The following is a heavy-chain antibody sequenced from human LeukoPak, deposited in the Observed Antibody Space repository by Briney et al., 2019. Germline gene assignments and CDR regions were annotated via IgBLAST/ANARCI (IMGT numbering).Heavy chain of an antibody. CDR2: IYYSGST. CDR3: ARLPIAAVNQPWGAFDI. CDR1: GGSISSYY. V-gene: IGHV4-59*01. Sequence: SETLSLTCTVSGGSISSYYWSWIRQPPGKGLEWIGYIYYSGSTNYNPSLKSRVTISVDTSKNQFSLKLSSVTAADTAVYYCARLPIAAVNQPWGAFDIWGQGTMVTVSS. J-gene: IGHJ3*02. D-gene: IGHD6-13*01.